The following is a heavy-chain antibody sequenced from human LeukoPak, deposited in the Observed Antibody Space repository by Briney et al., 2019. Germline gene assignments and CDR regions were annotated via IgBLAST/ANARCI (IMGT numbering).Heavy chain of an antibody. Sequence: SETLSLTCTVSGGSISTYYWSWIRQPPGKGLEWIGYIYYSGTTNYNPSLKSRVTISVDTSKNQFSLKVSSVTAADTAVYYCAGDVMSTALDAFDVWGQGTMVTVSS. J-gene: IGHJ3*01. V-gene: IGHV4-59*01. CDR2: IYYSGTT. D-gene: IGHD1-1*01. CDR1: GGSISTYY. CDR3: AGDVMSTALDAFDV.